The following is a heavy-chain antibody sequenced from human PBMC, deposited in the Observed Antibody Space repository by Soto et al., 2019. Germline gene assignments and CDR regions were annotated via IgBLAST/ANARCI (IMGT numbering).Heavy chain of an antibody. Sequence: EVQLVESGGGLVQPGGSLRLSCATSGLSLRDCAMNWVRQAPGKGLEWVSYISSSSIIDYADSVKGRFTVSRDNARNSLSLQMNSLRAEDTAVYYCARDLTWGSNWYYFMDVWGKGTTVTVSS. CDR1: GLSLRDCA. J-gene: IGHJ6*03. CDR2: ISSSSII. CDR3: ARDLTWGSNWYYFMDV. V-gene: IGHV3-48*01. D-gene: IGHD7-27*01.